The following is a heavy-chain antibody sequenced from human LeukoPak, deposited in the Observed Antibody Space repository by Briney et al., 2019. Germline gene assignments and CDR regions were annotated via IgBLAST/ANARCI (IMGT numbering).Heavy chain of an antibody. CDR2: IIPIFGTA. CDR1: GGTFSSYA. V-gene: IGHV1-69*05. D-gene: IGHD5-18*01. Sequence: SVKVSCKASGGTFSSYAISWVRQAPGQGLEWMGRIIPIFGTANYAQKFQGRVTITTDESTSTAYVELSSLRSEDTAVYYCARVDSWDTAMVTLDYWGQGTLVTVSS. CDR3: ARVDSWDTAMVTLDY. J-gene: IGHJ4*02.